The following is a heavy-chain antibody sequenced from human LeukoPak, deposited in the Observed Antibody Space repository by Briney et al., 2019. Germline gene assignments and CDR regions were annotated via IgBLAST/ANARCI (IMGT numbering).Heavy chain of an antibody. CDR3: ARVPYYDSSGYPYYFDY. D-gene: IGHD3-22*01. V-gene: IGHV1-69*13. Sequence: ASVKVSCKASGGTFSSYAISWVRQAPGQGLEWMGGIIPIFGTANYAQKFQGRVTITADESTSTAYIELSSLRSEDTAVYYCARVPYYDSSGYPYYFDYWGQGTLVTVSS. CDR2: IIPIFGTA. J-gene: IGHJ4*02. CDR1: GGTFSSYA.